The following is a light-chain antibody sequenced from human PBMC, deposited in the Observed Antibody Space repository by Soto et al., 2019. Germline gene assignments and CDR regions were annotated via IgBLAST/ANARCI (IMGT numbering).Light chain of an antibody. CDR1: SSNIGNNY. V-gene: IGLV1-51*02. CDR2: ENN. Sequence: QSVLTQPPSVSAAPGQKVTISCSGSSSNIGNNYVSWYQQLPGTAPKLLIYENNKRPSGFPDRFSGSKSGTSATLGITGLQTGDEADYYCGTWDSSLSALYVFGTGTKVTVL. CDR3: GTWDSSLSALYV. J-gene: IGLJ1*01.